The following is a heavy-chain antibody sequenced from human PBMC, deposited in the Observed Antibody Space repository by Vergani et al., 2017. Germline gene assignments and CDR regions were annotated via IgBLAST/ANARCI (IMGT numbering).Heavy chain of an antibody. J-gene: IGHJ6*02. D-gene: IGHD2-15*01. CDR1: GFTFSSYS. CDR2: ISSSSSYI. V-gene: IGHV3-21*01. Sequence: EVQLVESGGGLVKPGGSLRLSCAASGFTFSSYSMNWVRQAPGKGLEWVSSISSSSSYIYYAASVKGRFTISRDNAKNSLYLQMNSLRAEDTAVYYCARDGDVLGYCSGGSCYYGMDVWGQGTTVTVSS. CDR3: ARDGDVLGYCSGGSCYYGMDV.